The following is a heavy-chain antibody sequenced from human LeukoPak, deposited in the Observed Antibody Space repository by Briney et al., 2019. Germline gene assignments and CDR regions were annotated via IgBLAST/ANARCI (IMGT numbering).Heavy chain of an antibody. CDR1: GGSISSGGYY. J-gene: IGHJ4*02. D-gene: IGHD6-6*01. Sequence: SETLSLTCTVSGGSISSGGYYWSWIRQPPGKGLEWIGYIYHSGSTYYNPSLKSRVTISVDRSKNQFSLKLSSVTAADTAVYYCARVEAARTFDYWGQGTLVTVSS. CDR2: IYHSGST. CDR3: ARVEAARTFDY. V-gene: IGHV4-30-2*01.